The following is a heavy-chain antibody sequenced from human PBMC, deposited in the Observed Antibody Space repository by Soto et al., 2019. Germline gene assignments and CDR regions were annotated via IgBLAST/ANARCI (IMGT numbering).Heavy chain of an antibody. Sequence: SETLSLTCAVSGGSISSGGYSWSWIRQPPGKGLEWIGYIYHSGSTYYNPSLKSRVTISVDRSKNQFSLKLSSVTAADTAVYYCARVSYYGSGTKQAFDIWGQGTMVTVSS. D-gene: IGHD3-10*01. CDR1: GGSISSGGYS. CDR2: IYHSGST. CDR3: ARVSYYGSGTKQAFDI. V-gene: IGHV4-30-2*01. J-gene: IGHJ3*02.